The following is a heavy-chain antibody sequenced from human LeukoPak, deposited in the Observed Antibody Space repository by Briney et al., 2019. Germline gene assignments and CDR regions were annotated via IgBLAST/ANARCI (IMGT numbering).Heavy chain of an antibody. J-gene: IGHJ3*02. CDR2: INHSGGT. Sequence: SETLSLTCAVYGGSFSGYYWSWIRQPPGKGLEWIGEINHSGGTNYNPSLKSRVTISVDTSKNQFSLKLSSVTAADTAVYYCARHGYSSLWYRLDAFDIWGQGTMVTVSS. D-gene: IGHD6-19*01. CDR3: ARHGYSSLWYRLDAFDI. V-gene: IGHV4-34*01. CDR1: GGSFSGYY.